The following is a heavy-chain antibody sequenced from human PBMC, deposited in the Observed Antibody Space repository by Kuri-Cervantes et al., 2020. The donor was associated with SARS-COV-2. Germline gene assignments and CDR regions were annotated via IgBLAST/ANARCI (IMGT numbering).Heavy chain of an antibody. CDR2: IYSSGST. CDR1: GGSISSSSYY. Sequence: SETLSLTCTVSGGSISSSSYYWSWIRQPPGKGLEWIGRIYSSGSTYYNPSLKSRVTISVDTSKNQFSLKLSSVTAADTAVYACARFAQTLKVRGFVTAGFDPWGQGTLVTVSS. D-gene: IGHD3-10*01. CDR3: ARFAQTLKVRGFVTAGFDP. J-gene: IGHJ5*01. V-gene: IGHV4-39*07.